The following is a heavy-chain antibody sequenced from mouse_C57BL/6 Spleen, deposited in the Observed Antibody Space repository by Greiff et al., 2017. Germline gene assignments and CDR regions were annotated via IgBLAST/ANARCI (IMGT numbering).Heavy chain of an antibody. V-gene: IGHV1-82*01. CDR3: ARGRIYYGSSYAMDY. CDR2: IYPGDGDT. D-gene: IGHD1-1*01. J-gene: IGHJ4*01. Sequence: QVQLKESGPELVKPGASVKISCKASGYAFSSSWMNWVKQRPGKGLEWIGRIYPGDGDTNYNGKFKGKATLTADKSSSTAYMQLSSLTSGDSAVYFCARGRIYYGSSYAMDYWGQGTSVTVSS. CDR1: GYAFSSSW.